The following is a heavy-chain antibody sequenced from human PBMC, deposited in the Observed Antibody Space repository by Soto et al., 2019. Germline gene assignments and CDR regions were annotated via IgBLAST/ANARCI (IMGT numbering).Heavy chain of an antibody. Sequence: SETLSLTCAISGDSVSSNSAAWNWIRQSPSRGLEWLGRTYYRSKWYNDYAVSVKSRITINPDTSKNQFSLQLNSVTPEDTAVYYCARTIPGIAVAGTYYGMDVWGQGTTVTVSS. V-gene: IGHV6-1*01. CDR3: ARTIPGIAVAGTYYGMDV. J-gene: IGHJ6*02. CDR1: GDSVSSNSAA. CDR2: TYYRSKWYN. D-gene: IGHD6-19*01.